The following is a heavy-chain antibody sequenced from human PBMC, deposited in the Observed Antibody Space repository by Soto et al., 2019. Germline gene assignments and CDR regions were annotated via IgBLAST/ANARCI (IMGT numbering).Heavy chain of an antibody. V-gene: IGHV3-49*03. J-gene: IGHJ4*02. CDR3: TRVRCSGGSCYSDSYYFDY. CDR1: GFTFGDYA. D-gene: IGHD2-15*01. CDR2: IRSKAYGGTT. Sequence: PGGSLRLPCTASGFTFGDYAMSWFRQAPGKGLEWVGFIRSKAYGGTTEYAASVKGRFTISRDDSKSIAYLQMNSLKTEDTAVYYCTRVRCSGGSCYSDSYYFDYWGQGTLVTVSS.